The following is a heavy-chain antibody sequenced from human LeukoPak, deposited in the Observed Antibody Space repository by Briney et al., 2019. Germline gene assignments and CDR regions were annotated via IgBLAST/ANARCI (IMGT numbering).Heavy chain of an antibody. Sequence: GGSLRLSCAASGFRFDSFYMGWIRQVPGKGLDYIAFISASGAVPYYAESVKGRFTISRDNAKNSVSLQMNSLSADDTAVYYCARSLIVASEDYWGQGTLVIVSS. CDR3: ARSLIVASEDY. J-gene: IGHJ4*02. V-gene: IGHV3-11*04. CDR2: ISASGAVP. CDR1: GFRFDSFY. D-gene: IGHD3-22*01.